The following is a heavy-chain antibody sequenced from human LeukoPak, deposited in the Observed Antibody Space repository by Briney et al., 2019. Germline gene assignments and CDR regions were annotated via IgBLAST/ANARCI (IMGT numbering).Heavy chain of an antibody. Sequence: SETLSLTCTVSGGSISSYYWSWIRQPPGKGLEWIGYIYYSGSTNYNPSLKSRVTISVDTSKNQFSLKLSSVTAADTAVYYCARVSYDILTGYYFNAFDIWGQGTMVTVSS. CDR3: ARVSYDILTGYYFNAFDI. J-gene: IGHJ3*02. D-gene: IGHD3-9*01. CDR2: IYYSGST. V-gene: IGHV4-59*01. CDR1: GGSISSYY.